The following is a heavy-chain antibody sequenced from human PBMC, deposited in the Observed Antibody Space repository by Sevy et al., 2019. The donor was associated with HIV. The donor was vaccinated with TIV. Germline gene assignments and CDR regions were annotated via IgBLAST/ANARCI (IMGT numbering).Heavy chain of an antibody. J-gene: IGHJ4*02. CDR2: MYFTGNT. CDR1: GGSISSYF. V-gene: IGHV4-59*01. Sequence: SEILSLSCSVSGGSISSYFWTWVRQSPGKGLEWIGNMYFTGNTDYSPSLKSRVTLSLDTSKSQFSLTLKSVTAADTAIYFCARDSTTRPRVLDYWGQGTLVTVSS. CDR3: ARDSTTRPRVLDY. D-gene: IGHD1-1*01.